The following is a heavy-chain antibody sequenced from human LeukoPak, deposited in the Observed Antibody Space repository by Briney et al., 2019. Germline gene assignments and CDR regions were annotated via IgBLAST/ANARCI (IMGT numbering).Heavy chain of an antibody. D-gene: IGHD1-20*01. CDR2: ISSSSSYI. V-gene: IGHV3-21*01. Sequence: PGGSLRLSCAASGFTFSSYSMNWVRQAPGKGLEWVSSISSSSSYIYYADSVKGRFTISRDNAKNSLYLQMNSLRAEDTAVYYCARPGEGDNWNPWVVWGQGTLVTVSS. J-gene: IGHJ4*02. CDR1: GFTFSSYS. CDR3: ARPGEGDNWNPWVV.